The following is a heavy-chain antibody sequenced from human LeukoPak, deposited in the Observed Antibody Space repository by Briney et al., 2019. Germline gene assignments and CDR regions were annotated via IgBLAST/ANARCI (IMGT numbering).Heavy chain of an antibody. CDR3: AKDRPNYYGSNGHYYRRDGDY. V-gene: IGHV3-23*01. CDR1: GFTFSIYA. D-gene: IGHD3-22*01. Sequence: GGSLRLSCAASGFTFSIYAMSWVRQAPGKGLQWVSSITSSGDGTYYADSVKGRFTISRDDSENMLYLQMNSLRVEDTAVYFCAKDRPNYYGSNGHYYRRDGDYWGQGTLVTVSS. J-gene: IGHJ4*02. CDR2: ITSSGDGT.